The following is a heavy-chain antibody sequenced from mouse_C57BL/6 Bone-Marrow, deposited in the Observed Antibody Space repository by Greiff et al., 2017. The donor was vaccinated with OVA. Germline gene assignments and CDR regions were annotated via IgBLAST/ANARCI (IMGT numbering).Heavy chain of an antibody. CDR3: TTLDDYDGGFAY. Sequence: VQLQQSGAELVRPGASVKLSCTASGFNIKDDYMHWVKQRPEQGLEWIGWIDPENGDTEYASKFQGKATITADTSSNTAYLQLSSLTSEDTAVYYCTTLDDYDGGFAYWGQGTLVTVSA. V-gene: IGHV14-4*01. CDR2: IDPENGDT. D-gene: IGHD2-4*01. J-gene: IGHJ3*01. CDR1: GFNIKDDY.